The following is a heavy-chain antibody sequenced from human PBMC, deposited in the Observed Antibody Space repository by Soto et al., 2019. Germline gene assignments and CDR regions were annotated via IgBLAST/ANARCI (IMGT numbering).Heavy chain of an antibody. D-gene: IGHD1-20*01. CDR1: GFTFSTYG. J-gene: IGHJ6*02. CDR3: AKDCAGYNWQYSPVYYYGMDF. V-gene: IGHV3-30*18. CDR2: ISYEGNNK. Sequence: QEQLVESGGGVDQPGRSLRLSGAPSGFTFSTYGMHWVHQAPGKGLEWVADISYEGNNKYYADSVKGRFTISSHNSNNALYLQINSLRAEDTAVYYCAKDCAGYNWQYSPVYYYGMDFWGQGTTVTVSS.